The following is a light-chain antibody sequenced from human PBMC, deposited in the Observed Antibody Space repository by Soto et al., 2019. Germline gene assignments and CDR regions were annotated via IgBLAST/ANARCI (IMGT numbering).Light chain of an antibody. CDR2: TAS. J-gene: IGKJ5*01. CDR3: QQYENLPT. V-gene: IGKV1-12*01. Sequence: IQMTQSPSSVSASVGDRVTITCRASQGINGWLAWYQQKPGKAPKLLIYTASRLQSGVPSRFSGSGSGADFTLTISSLQPEDFATYYCQQYENLPTFGQGTRLEIK. CDR1: QGINGW.